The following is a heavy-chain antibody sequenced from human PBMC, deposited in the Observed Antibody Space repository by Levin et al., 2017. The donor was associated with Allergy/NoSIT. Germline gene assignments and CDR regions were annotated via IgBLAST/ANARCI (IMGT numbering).Heavy chain of an antibody. CDR1: GFTFSSYG. Sequence: GGSLRLSCAASGFTFSSYGMHWVRQAQGKGLEWVAVISYDGSNKYYADSVKGRFTISRDNSKNTLYLQMNSLRAEDTAVYYCAKDLIAVAGNRGGMDVWGQGTTVTVSS. J-gene: IGHJ6*02. CDR3: AKDLIAVAGNRGGMDV. V-gene: IGHV3-30*18. D-gene: IGHD6-19*01. CDR2: ISYDGSNK.